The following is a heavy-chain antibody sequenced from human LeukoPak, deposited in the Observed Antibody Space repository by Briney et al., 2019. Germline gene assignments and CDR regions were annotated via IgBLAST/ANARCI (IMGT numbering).Heavy chain of an antibody. J-gene: IGHJ4*02. D-gene: IGHD2/OR15-2a*01. V-gene: IGHV5-51*01. Sequence: GESLKISCKGSGYSFSNYWIGWVRQMPGKGLEWMGIIYPGDSDTRYSPSFQGQVTISADKSISTAYLQWSSLKASDTAMYYCARPFKNSTHAFGYFDYWGQGTLVTVSS. CDR3: ARPFKNSTHAFGYFDY. CDR2: IYPGDSDT. CDR1: GYSFSNYW.